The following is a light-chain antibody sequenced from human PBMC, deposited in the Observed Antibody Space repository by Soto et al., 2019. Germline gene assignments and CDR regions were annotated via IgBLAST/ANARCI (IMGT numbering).Light chain of an antibody. V-gene: IGKV3-15*01. CDR1: QSINSN. J-gene: IGKJ4*01. CDR3: QQYNNWPRAT. Sequence: IVMTQSPATLSVSPGERATLSCRASQSINSNLAWYQQKPGQAPSLLMFRAFIRATGFPARFSGSGSGTEFNITISSLQSEESAVYYCQQYNNWPRATLGGGTKVDIK. CDR2: RAF.